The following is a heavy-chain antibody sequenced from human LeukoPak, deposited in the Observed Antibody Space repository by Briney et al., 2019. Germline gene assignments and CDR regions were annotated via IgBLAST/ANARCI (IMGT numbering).Heavy chain of an antibody. J-gene: IGHJ4*02. CDR2: IKQDGSEK. V-gene: IGHV3-7*03. D-gene: IGHD3-22*01. Sequence: GRSLRLSCAASGFTFSSYWMSWVRQAPGKGLEWVANIKQDGSEKYYVDSVKGRFTISRDNAKNSLYLQMNSLRAEDTAVYYCARGWNGYYDSSGYYGYWGQGTLVTVSS. CDR1: GFTFSSYW. CDR3: ARGWNGYYDSSGYYGY.